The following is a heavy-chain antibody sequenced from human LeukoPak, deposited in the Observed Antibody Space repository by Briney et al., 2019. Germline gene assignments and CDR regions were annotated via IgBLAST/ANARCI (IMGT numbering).Heavy chain of an antibody. V-gene: IGHV4-59*01. CDR3: ARGAYYYDSSGYYPSAEYFDL. CDR2: IYYSGST. J-gene: IGHJ2*01. D-gene: IGHD3-22*01. CDR1: GGSISSYY. Sequence: PSETLSLTCTVSGGSISSYYWSWIRQPPGKGLEWIGYIYYSGSTNYNPSLKSRVTISVDTSKNQFSLKLSSVTAAATAVYYCARGAYYYDSSGYYPSAEYFDLWGRGTLVTVSS.